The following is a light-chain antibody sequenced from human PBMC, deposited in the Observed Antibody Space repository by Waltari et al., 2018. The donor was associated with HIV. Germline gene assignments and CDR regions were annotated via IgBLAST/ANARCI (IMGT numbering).Light chain of an antibody. CDR2: QSS. V-gene: IGLV3-1*01. J-gene: IGLJ2*01. CDR1: KLGDTS. CDR3: QAWDSSSAVV. Sequence: SYELTQSPSVSVSPGPTASITCSGDKLGDTSVSWYQQKPGQSPVLVIYQSSKRPSEIPERFSGSNSGDTATLTISGTQAVDEADYYCQAWDSSSAVVFGGGTKLTVL.